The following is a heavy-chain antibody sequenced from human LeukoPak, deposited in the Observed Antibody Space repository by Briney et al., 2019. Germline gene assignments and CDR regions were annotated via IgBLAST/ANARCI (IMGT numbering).Heavy chain of an antibody. CDR3: ARVVCSSTSCATVDY. Sequence: PGGSLRLSCAASGFTVSSKYMSWVRQAPGKGLEWVSVIYSGGSTYYADSVKGRFTISRDNSKNTLYLQMNSLKAEDTAVYYCARVVCSSTSCATVDYWGQGTLVTVSS. J-gene: IGHJ4*02. D-gene: IGHD2-2*01. V-gene: IGHV3-53*01. CDR2: IYSGGST. CDR1: GFTVSSKY.